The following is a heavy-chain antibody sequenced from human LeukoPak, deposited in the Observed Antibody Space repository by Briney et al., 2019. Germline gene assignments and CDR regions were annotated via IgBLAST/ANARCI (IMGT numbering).Heavy chain of an antibody. V-gene: IGHV3-30*02. CDR2: IRYDGSNK. D-gene: IGHD3-9*01. Sequence: GGSLRLSCAASGFTFSSYGMHWVRQAPGKGLEWVAFIRYDGSNKYYADSVKGRFTISRDNSKNTLYLQMNSLRAEDAAVYYCAKPGNVLRYFDWFPDYFDYWGQGTLVTVSS. CDR3: AKPGNVLRYFDWFPDYFDY. J-gene: IGHJ4*02. CDR1: GFTFSSYG.